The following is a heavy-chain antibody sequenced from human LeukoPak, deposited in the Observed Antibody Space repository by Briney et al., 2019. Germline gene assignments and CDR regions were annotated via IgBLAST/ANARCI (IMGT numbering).Heavy chain of an antibody. J-gene: IGHJ4*02. CDR2: IYPGDSDT. CDR3: ATVRTYGDYAMNY. CDR1: GYSFTSYW. V-gene: IGHV5-51*01. D-gene: IGHD4-17*01. Sequence: GESLKISCKGSGYSFTSYWIGWVRQMPGKGLEWIGIIYPGDSDTRYSPSFQGQVTISADKSISTAYLQWSSLKASDTGMYYCATVRTYGDYAMNYWGQGTLVTVSS.